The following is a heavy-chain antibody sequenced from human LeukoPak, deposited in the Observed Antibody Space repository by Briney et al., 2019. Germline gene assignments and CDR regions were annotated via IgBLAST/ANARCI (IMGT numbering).Heavy chain of an antibody. CDR2: INPNSGGT. J-gene: IGHJ4*02. D-gene: IGHD2-21*02. V-gene: IGHV1-2*02. Sequence: ASVKVSCKASGYTFTGYYMHWVRQAPGQGLEWTGWINPNSGGTNYAQKFQGRVTMTRDTSISTAYMELSRLRSDDTAVYYCARGGDLAYCGGDCYSAFGYWGQGTLVTVSS. CDR1: GYTFTGYY. CDR3: ARGGDLAYCGGDCYSAFGY.